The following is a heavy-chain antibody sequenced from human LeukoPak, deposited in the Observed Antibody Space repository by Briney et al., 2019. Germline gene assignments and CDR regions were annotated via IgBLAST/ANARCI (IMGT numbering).Heavy chain of an antibody. D-gene: IGHD5-18*01. J-gene: IGHJ4*02. CDR2: MNPNSGNT. V-gene: IGHV1-8*01. CDR3: ASSWLDTAMVWILNFDY. CDR1: GYTFTSYD. Sequence: ASVKVSCKASGYTFTSYDINWVRQATGQGLERMGWMNPNSGNTGYAQKFQGRVTMTRNTSISTAYMELSSLRSEDTAVYYCASSWLDTAMVWILNFDYWGQGTLVTVSS.